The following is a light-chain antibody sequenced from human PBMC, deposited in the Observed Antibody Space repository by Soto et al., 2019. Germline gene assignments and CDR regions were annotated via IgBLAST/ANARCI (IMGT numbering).Light chain of an antibody. Sequence: DIVMTQSPATLSVSPGERATLSCRASQSVSSNLAWYHQKPGQAPRLLIYGASTRATGIPARFSGSGSGTEFTLPISSLQSEDFAVYYCQQYNNWPRTFGQGTKVEIK. CDR1: QSVSSN. V-gene: IGKV3-15*01. CDR3: QQYNNWPRT. J-gene: IGKJ1*01. CDR2: GAS.